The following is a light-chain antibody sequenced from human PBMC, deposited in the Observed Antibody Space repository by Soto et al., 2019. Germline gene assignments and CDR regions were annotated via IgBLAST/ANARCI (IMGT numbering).Light chain of an antibody. Sequence: IGMTKSTATLSVSPGETASLSCRASQSAGNFLAWYQQKPGQAPRLLIYYISTRATGIPARFSGSGSGTEFTLTINSLQSEDSAVYYCQQHNQWPIPFG. J-gene: IGKJ2*01. CDR3: QQHNQWPIP. CDR2: YIS. CDR1: QSAGNF. V-gene: IGKV3D-15*01.